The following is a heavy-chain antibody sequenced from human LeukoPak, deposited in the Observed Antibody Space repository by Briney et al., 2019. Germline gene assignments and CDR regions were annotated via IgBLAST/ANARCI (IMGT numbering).Heavy chain of an antibody. Sequence: PSETLSLTCTVSGGSISSSSYYWGWIRQPPGKGLEWIGSIYYSGSTYYNPSLKSRVTISVDTSKNQFSLKLSSVTAADTAVYYCARIGDDYTSYYYYGMDVWGQGTTVTVSS. J-gene: IGHJ6*02. CDR2: IYYSGST. CDR3: ARIGDDYTSYYYYGMDV. V-gene: IGHV4-39*07. D-gene: IGHD3-16*01. CDR1: GGSISSSSYY.